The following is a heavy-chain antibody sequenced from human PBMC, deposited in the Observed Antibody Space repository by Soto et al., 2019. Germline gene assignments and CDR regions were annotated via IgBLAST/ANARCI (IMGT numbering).Heavy chain of an antibody. Sequence: SETLSLTCTVSGGSISSGDYYWSWIRQPPGKGLEWIGYIYYSGSTYYNPSLKSRVTISVDTSKNQFSLKLSSVTAADTAVYYCARDLYDISQYYYYGMDVWGQGTMVTVSS. D-gene: IGHD3-9*01. V-gene: IGHV4-30-4*01. J-gene: IGHJ6*02. CDR1: GGSISSGDYY. CDR2: IYYSGST. CDR3: ARDLYDISQYYYYGMDV.